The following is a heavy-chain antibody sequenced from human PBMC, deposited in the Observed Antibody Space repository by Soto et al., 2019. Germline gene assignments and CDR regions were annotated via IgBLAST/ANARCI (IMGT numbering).Heavy chain of an antibody. Sequence: GGSLRLACAASGFTFTNFAMKWVRQAPGKGLEWVSTVGVNAGSTYYADSAKGRFTISRDNSKNALYLQMNSLRVDDTAVYYCARDQNDYYDSSGPPWSWGQGTLVTVSS. J-gene: IGHJ5*02. CDR2: VGVNAGST. D-gene: IGHD3-22*01. V-gene: IGHV3-23*01. CDR1: GFTFTNFA. CDR3: ARDQNDYYDSSGPPWS.